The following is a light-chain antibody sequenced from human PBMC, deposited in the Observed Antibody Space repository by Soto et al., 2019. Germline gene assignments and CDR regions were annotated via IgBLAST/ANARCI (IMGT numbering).Light chain of an antibody. CDR3: QQYGSLVT. CDR1: QSVSSNY. Sequence: ESVLTQSPGTLSLSPGERATLSCRASQSVSSNYLAWYQQKPGQAPRLLIYGASSRATGIPDRFSGSGSGTDFTLTISRLEPEDFAVFYCQQYGSLVTFGGGTKVEIK. CDR2: GAS. V-gene: IGKV3-20*01. J-gene: IGKJ4*01.